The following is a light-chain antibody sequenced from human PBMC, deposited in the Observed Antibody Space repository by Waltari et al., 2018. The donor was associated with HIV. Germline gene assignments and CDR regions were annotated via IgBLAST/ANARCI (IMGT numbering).Light chain of an antibody. V-gene: IGKV3-15*01. CDR3: QQYNQWPRT. J-gene: IGKJ1*01. Sequence: EIVLTQSPATLSVSPGDRVTLSCRGSQNVITNLAWYQQTPGQPPRLLIYGASSRATGIPARFSGGGSGTEFTLTINSLQSEDFTFYYCQQYNQWPRTFGQGTKV. CDR2: GAS. CDR1: QNVITN.